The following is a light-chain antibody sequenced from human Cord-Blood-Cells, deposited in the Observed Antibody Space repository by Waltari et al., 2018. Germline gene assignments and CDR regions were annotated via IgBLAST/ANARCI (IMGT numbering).Light chain of an antibody. CDR3: SSYAGSNNVV. Sequence: QSALTQPPSASGSPGQSVTISCPGTSSDLGGYNYVPWYQQHPVKAPNLMIYEVSKRPSGVPDRFSGSKSGNTASLTVSGLQAEDEADYYCSSYAGSNNVVFGGGTKLTVL. CDR1: SSDLGGYNY. J-gene: IGLJ2*01. V-gene: IGLV2-8*01. CDR2: EVS.